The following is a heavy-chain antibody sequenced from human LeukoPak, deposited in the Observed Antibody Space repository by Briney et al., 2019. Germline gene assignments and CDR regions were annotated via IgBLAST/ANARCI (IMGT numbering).Heavy chain of an antibody. Sequence: SETLSLTCTVSGASLTSSYWSWLRQPPGKGLEWIGYVYHTGNTDYNPSLRSRVTISLDTSKSHFTLSLSSATAAHTAVYFCARHPFSNPFDFWGRGTLVTVSS. CDR2: VYHTGNT. J-gene: IGHJ4*02. D-gene: IGHD2/OR15-2a*01. CDR3: ARHPFSNPFDF. V-gene: IGHV4-59*08. CDR1: GASLTSSY.